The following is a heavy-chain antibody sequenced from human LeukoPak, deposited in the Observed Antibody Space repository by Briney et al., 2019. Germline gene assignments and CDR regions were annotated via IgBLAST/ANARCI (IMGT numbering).Heavy chain of an antibody. Sequence: GGSLRLSCAASGFTFSSYAMSWVRQAPGKGLGWVSAISGSGGSTYYADSVKGRFTISRDNSKNTLYLQMNSLRAEDTAVYYCAKVGYCSSTSCSNPLFDYWGQGTLVTVSS. CDR3: AKVGYCSSTSCSNPLFDY. J-gene: IGHJ4*02. V-gene: IGHV3-23*01. D-gene: IGHD2-2*01. CDR1: GFTFSSYA. CDR2: ISGSGGST.